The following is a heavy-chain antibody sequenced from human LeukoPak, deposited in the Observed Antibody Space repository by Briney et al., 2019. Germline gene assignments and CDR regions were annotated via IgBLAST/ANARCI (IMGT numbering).Heavy chain of an antibody. D-gene: IGHD3-10*01. CDR3: AREEVRGVIIPDAFDI. V-gene: IGHV4-34*01. CDR1: GGSFSGYY. CDR2: INHSGST. J-gene: IGHJ3*02. Sequence: PSETLSLTCAVYGGSFSGYYWSWIRQPPGKGLEWIGEINHSGSTNYNPSLKSRVTISVDTSKNQFSLKLSSVTAADTAVYYCAREEVRGVIIPDAFDIWGQGTMVTVSS.